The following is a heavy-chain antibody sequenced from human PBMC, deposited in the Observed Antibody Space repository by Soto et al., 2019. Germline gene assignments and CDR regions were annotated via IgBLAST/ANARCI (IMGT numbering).Heavy chain of an antibody. CDR3: VKSFSSYGYSEFDN. CDR1: GFTFGYYG. J-gene: IGHJ4*02. CDR2: ISFDSSNK. Sequence: GGSLRLSCAASGFTFGYYGLHWVRQASGKGLEWVAVISFDSSNKYYADSVRGRFTISRDNPKDTLFLRMNNLRPEDTAIYYCVKSFSSYGYSEFDNWGQGTLVTVSS. D-gene: IGHD3-16*01. V-gene: IGHV3-30*18.